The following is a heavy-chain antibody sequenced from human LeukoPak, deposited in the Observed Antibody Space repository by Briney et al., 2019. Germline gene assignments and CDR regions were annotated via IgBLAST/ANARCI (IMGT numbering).Heavy chain of an antibody. V-gene: IGHV1-18*01. J-gene: IGHJ4*02. Sequence: ASVKVSCKASGYTFTSYGISWVRQAPGQGLEWMGWISAYNGNTNYAQKLQGRVTMTTDTSTSTAYMELRSLRSDDTAVYYCARNDYDILTGYGIYVNYWGQGTLVTASS. CDR1: GYTFTSYG. D-gene: IGHD3-9*01. CDR3: ARNDYDILTGYGIYVNY. CDR2: ISAYNGNT.